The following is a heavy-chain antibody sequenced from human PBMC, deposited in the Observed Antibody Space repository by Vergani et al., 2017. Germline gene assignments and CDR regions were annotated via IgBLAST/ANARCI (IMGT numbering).Heavy chain of an antibody. CDR1: GGSISSYY. V-gene: IGHV4-59*01. CDR3: ARVGHPLYYYYGMDV. J-gene: IGHJ6*02. CDR2: IYYSGST. Sequence: QVQLQESGPGLVKPSETLSLTCTVSGGSISSYYWSWIRQPPGKGLEWIGYIYYSGSTNDNPSLKSRVTISVDTSKNQFSLKLSSVTAADTAVYYCARVGHPLYYYYGMDVWGQGTTVTVSS.